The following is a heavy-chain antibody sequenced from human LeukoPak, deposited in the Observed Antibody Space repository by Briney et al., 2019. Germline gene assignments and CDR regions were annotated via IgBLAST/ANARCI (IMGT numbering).Heavy chain of an antibody. CDR2: INPSGGST. J-gene: IGHJ4*02. CDR1: GYTFTSYY. V-gene: IGHV1-46*01. CDR3: ARSYSTYYYDSSGYYHFDY. D-gene: IGHD3-22*01. Sequence: ASVKVSCKASGYTFTSYYMHWVRQAPGQGLEWMGIINPSGGSTSYAQKFQGRVTMTRDTSTSTAYMELRSLRSDDTAVYYCARSYSTYYYDSSGYYHFDYWGQGTLVTVSS.